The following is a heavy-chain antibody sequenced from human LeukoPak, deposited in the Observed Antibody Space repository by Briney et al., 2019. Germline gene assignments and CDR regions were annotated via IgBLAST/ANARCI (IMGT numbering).Heavy chain of an antibody. CDR2: ISYDGSNK. Sequence: PGGSLRLSCAASGFTFSSYAMHWVRQAPGKGLEWVAVISYDGSNKYYADSVKGRFTISRDNSKNTLYLQMNSLRAEDTAVYYCARDPDCSGGSCYGRGYYFDYWGQGTLVTVSS. CDR1: GFTFSSYA. CDR3: ARDPDCSGGSCYGRGYYFDY. J-gene: IGHJ4*02. V-gene: IGHV3-30-3*01. D-gene: IGHD2-15*01.